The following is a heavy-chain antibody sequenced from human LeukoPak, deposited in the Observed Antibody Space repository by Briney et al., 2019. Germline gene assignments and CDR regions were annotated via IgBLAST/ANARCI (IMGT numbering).Heavy chain of an antibody. CDR2: ISYDGSNK. CDR1: GFTFSSYA. V-gene: IGHV3-30-3*01. Sequence: GGSLRLSCAASGFTFSSYAMHWVRQAPGKGLEWVAVISYDGSNKYYADSVKGRFTISRDNSKNTLYLQMNSLRAEDTAVYYCARDLNSSGYYPYFDYWGQGTLVTVSS. D-gene: IGHD3-22*01. J-gene: IGHJ4*02. CDR3: ARDLNSSGYYPYFDY.